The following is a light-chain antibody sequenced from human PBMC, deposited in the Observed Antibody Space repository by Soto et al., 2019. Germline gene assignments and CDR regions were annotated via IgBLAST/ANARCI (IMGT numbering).Light chain of an antibody. CDR3: QQYNNWPPIT. Sequence: EIVLTQSPGTLSLSPGEKATLSCRASQSVSSSYLAWYQQIPGQAPRPLIYGASTRATGIPARFSGSGSGTEFTLTISSLQSEDFAVYYCQQYNNWPPITFGQGTRLEIK. CDR1: QSVSSSY. J-gene: IGKJ5*01. CDR2: GAS. V-gene: IGKV3-15*01.